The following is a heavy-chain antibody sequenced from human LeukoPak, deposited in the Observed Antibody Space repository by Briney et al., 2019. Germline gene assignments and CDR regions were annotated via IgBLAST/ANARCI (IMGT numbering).Heavy chain of an antibody. CDR1: GYTFIDYF. Sequence: ASVKVSCKASGYTFIDYFIHWVRQAPGQGLEWMGIINPSGGSTSYAQKFQGRVTMTRDTSTSTVYMELSSLRSEDTAVYYCARALIAALDWFDPWGQGTLVTVSS. V-gene: IGHV1-46*01. CDR3: ARALIAALDWFDP. D-gene: IGHD6-6*01. J-gene: IGHJ5*02. CDR2: INPSGGST.